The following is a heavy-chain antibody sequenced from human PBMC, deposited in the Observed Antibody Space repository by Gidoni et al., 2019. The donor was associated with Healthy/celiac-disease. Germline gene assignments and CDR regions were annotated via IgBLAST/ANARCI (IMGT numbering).Heavy chain of an antibody. CDR1: GLTCDDYA. CDR2: ISWNSGSI. J-gene: IGHJ4*02. D-gene: IGHD6-19*01. Sequence: EVQLVETGGGLVQPGRSVRLSCAASGLTCDDYAMHWVRQAPGKGLEWVSGISWNSGSIGYADSVQGRFTISRDNAKNSLYLQMNSLRAEDTALYYCAKGGYSSVTALDYWGQGTLVTVSS. CDR3: AKGGYSSVTALDY. V-gene: IGHV3-9*01.